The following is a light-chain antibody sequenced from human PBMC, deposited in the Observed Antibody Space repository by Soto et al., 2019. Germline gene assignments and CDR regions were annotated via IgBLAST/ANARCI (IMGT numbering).Light chain of an antibody. CDR3: QQVNGYPRT. CDR2: AAS. J-gene: IGKJ1*01. V-gene: IGKV1-9*01. Sequence: IQLTQSPSSLSASVGDRVTITCRASQGIINNLAWYQQMPGKAPKLLIFAASILQTGVPSRFSGSGSGTDFTLTISSLQPEDFASYYCQQVNGYPRTFGQGTKVDIK. CDR1: QGIINN.